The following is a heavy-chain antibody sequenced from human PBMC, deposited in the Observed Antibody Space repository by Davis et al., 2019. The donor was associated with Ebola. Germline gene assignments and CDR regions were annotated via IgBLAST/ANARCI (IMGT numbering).Heavy chain of an antibody. J-gene: IGHJ6*02. D-gene: IGHD3-10*01. CDR1: GGTFSSYA. Sequence: AASVKVSCKASGGTFSSYAISWVRQAPGQGLEWMGRIIPILGIANYAQKFQGRVTITADKSTSTAYMELSSLRSEDTAVYYCARDRKFRFGVYYYYGMDVWGQGTTVTVSS. V-gene: IGHV1-69*04. CDR2: IIPILGIA. CDR3: ARDRKFRFGVYYYYGMDV.